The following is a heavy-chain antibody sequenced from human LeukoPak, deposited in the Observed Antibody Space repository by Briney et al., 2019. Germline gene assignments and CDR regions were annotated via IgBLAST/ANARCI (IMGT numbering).Heavy chain of an antibody. J-gene: IGHJ4*02. CDR2: INPNSGGT. Sequence: ASVKVSCKASGYTFTGYYMHWVRQAPGQGLEWMGWINPNSGGTNYAQKFQGRVTMTRDTSISTAYMELSRLRSDDTAVYYCARDICGGSCYSYFDYWGQGTLVTVSS. V-gene: IGHV1-2*02. CDR1: GYTFTGYY. D-gene: IGHD2-15*01. CDR3: ARDICGGSCYSYFDY.